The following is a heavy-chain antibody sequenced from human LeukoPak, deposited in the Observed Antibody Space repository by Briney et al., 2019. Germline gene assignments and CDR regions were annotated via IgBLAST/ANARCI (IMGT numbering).Heavy chain of an antibody. CDR2: INPSGGST. CDR1: GYTFTSYY. V-gene: IGHV1-46*01. J-gene: IGHJ5*02. CDR3: AGDHPDSGGWYVGYNWFDP. D-gene: IGHD6-19*01. Sequence: ASVKVSCKASGYTFTSYYMHWVRQAPGQGLEWMGIINPSGGSTSYAQKFQGRVTMTRDTSTSTVYMELSSLRSEDTAVYYCAGDHPDSGGWYVGYNWFDPWGQGTLVTVSS.